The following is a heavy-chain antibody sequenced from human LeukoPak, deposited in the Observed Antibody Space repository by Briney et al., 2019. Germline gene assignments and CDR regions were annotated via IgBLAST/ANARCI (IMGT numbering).Heavy chain of an antibody. CDR1: GFTFRDYW. CDR2: IKQDGGDK. Sequence: GGSLRLSCAASGFTFRDYWMTWVRRAPGKGLEWVADIKQDGGDKNYVDSVKGRFTISRDNAKNSLYLQMDSLRAEDTAVYYCVRAGYSYGTLYFWGQGTMVTVSS. V-gene: IGHV3-7*01. CDR3: VRAGYSYGTLYF. J-gene: IGHJ4*02. D-gene: IGHD5-18*01.